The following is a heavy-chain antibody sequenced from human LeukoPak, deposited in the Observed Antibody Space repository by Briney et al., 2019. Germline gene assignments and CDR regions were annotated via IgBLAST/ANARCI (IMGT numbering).Heavy chain of an antibody. Sequence: SVKVSCKASGGTFSSYAISWVRQAPGQGLEWMGGIIPIFGTANYAQKFQGRVTITADESTSTAYMELSSLRSEDTAVYYCARKSLLGSCTGGGCYPIDFWGLGTLITVSS. CDR1: GGTFSSYA. D-gene: IGHD2-15*01. V-gene: IGHV1-69*13. CDR2: IIPIFGTA. CDR3: ARKSLLGSCTGGGCYPIDF. J-gene: IGHJ4*02.